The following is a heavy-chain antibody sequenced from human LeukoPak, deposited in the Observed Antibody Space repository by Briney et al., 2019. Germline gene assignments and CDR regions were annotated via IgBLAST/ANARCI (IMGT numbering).Heavy chain of an antibody. D-gene: IGHD3-22*01. CDR3: ASDKGGSSGYYYVGFIDT. CDR1: GGSISSHY. J-gene: IGHJ3*02. CDR2: THYSGRT. Sequence: PSETLSLTCTVSGGSISSHYWSWIRQPPGRGLEWVGYTHYSGRTNYNPSLKSRVTMSVDTSKSQISLRLTSVTAADTAVYYCASDKGGSSGYYYVGFIDTWGQGTLVTVSS. V-gene: IGHV4-59*11.